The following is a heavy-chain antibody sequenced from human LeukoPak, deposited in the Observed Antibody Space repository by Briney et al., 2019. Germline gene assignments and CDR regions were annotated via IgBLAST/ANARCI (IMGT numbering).Heavy chain of an antibody. CDR1: GFTFSSYA. Sequence: GGSLRLSCAASGFTFSSYALSWVRQPPGKGLEWVSVISGSGDSTYYAASVKGRFTISRDNSKNTLYLQMNSLRAEDAAVYYCAKNDGYSYGYTDYWGQGTLVTVSS. V-gene: IGHV3-23*01. CDR2: ISGSGDST. J-gene: IGHJ4*02. CDR3: AKNDGYSYGYTDY. D-gene: IGHD5-18*01.